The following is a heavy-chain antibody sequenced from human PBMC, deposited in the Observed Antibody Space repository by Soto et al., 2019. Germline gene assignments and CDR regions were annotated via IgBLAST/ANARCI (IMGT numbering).Heavy chain of an antibody. Sequence: ASVKVSCKASGYTFTSYAMHWVRQAPGQRLEWMGWINAGNGNTKYSQKFQGRVTITRDTSASIAYMELSSLRSEDTAVYYCARTQWLVRYFDYWGQGTLVTVSS. CDR3: ARTQWLVRYFDY. V-gene: IGHV1-3*01. CDR1: GYTFTSYA. CDR2: INAGNGNT. J-gene: IGHJ4*02. D-gene: IGHD6-19*01.